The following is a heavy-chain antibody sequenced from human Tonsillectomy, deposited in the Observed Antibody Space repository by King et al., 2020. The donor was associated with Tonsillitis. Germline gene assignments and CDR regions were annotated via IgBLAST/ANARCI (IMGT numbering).Heavy chain of an antibody. J-gene: IGHJ3*01. D-gene: IGHD6-19*01. CDR2: IYSGDTT. CDR1: GFTVSNYC. CDR3: ARGHGAGHDGFDF. V-gene: IGHV3-53*01. Sequence: VQLVESGGGLIQPGGSLRLSCAASGFTVSNYCIHWVRQAPGKGLEWVSLIYSGDTTYYADSVRGRFTISRDNFKNTLYLDMNALRVDDTAVYYCARGHGAGHDGFDFWGQGTMVTVSS.